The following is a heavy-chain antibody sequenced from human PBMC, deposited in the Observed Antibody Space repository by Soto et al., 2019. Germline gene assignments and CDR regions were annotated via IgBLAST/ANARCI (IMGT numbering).Heavy chain of an antibody. V-gene: IGHV1-3*01. CDR2: INAGNGNT. Sequence: ASVKVSCKASGYTFTSYAIHLVRQAPGQRLEWMGWINAGNGNTKYSQKFQGRVTITMDTSASTAYMHLSRLRAEDTSVYYCAKNRSVRGVNWFDPWGQGTLVTVSS. CDR3: AKNRSVRGVNWFDP. J-gene: IGHJ5*02. D-gene: IGHD3-10*01. CDR1: GYTFTSYA.